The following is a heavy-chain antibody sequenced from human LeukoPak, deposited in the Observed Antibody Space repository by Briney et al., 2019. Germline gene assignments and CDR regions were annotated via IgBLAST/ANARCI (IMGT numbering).Heavy chain of an antibody. J-gene: IGHJ4*02. Sequence: GGSLRLSCGASGFTFSSYAMNWVRQAPGKGLEWVSAISGSGDSTYSADSVKGRFTISRDNSRNTLYLQMNSLRGEDTAVYYCAKGDSDWGQGTLVTVSS. D-gene: IGHD2-15*01. CDR1: GFTFSSYA. V-gene: IGHV3-23*01. CDR3: AKGDSD. CDR2: ISGSGDST.